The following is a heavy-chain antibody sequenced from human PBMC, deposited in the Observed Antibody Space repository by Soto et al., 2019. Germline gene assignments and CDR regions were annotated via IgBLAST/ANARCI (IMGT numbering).Heavy chain of an antibody. D-gene: IGHD2-2*01. V-gene: IGHV3-53*01. CDR3: ARDNRSGGYCSSTSCYYYYYGMDV. CDR1: GFTVSSNY. CDR2: IYSGGST. Sequence: LRLSCAASGFTVSSNYMSWVRQAPGKGLEWVSVIYSGGSTYYADSVKGRFTISRDNSKNTLYLQMNSLRAEDTAVYYCARDNRSGGYCSSTSCYYYYYGMDVWGQGTTVTVSS. J-gene: IGHJ6*02.